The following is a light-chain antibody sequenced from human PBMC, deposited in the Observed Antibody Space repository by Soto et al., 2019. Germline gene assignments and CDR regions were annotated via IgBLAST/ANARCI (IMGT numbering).Light chain of an antibody. V-gene: IGKV3-15*01. CDR1: QSVRSK. Sequence: EIVMTQSLATLSVSPGERATLSCRASQSVRSKLAWYQQKPGQAPRLLIYDASTRATGIPARFSGSGSGTEFTLTISSLQSEDFAVYYCQQYNNGPPITFGQGTRLEIK. CDR3: QQYNNGPPIT. J-gene: IGKJ5*01. CDR2: DAS.